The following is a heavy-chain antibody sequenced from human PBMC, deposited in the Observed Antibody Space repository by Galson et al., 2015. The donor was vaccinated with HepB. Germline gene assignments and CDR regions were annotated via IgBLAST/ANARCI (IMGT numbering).Heavy chain of an antibody. CDR3: ARDVVVAAMVDAFDI. CDR2: ISAYNGNT. Sequence: SVKVSCKASGYTFTSYGISWVRQAPGQGLEWMGWISAYNGNTNYAQKLQGRVTMTTDTSTSTAYMELRSLRSDDTAVYYCARDVVVAAMVDAFDIWGQGTMVTVSS. V-gene: IGHV1-18*04. CDR1: GYTFTSYG. J-gene: IGHJ3*02. D-gene: IGHD2-15*01.